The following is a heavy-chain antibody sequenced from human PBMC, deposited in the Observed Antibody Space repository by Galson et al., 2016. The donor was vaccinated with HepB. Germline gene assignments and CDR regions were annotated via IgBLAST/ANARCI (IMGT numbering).Heavy chain of an antibody. V-gene: IGHV2-26*01. CDR3: ARLRAGTTYYDS. CDR1: GFSLSDTEFG. Sequence: PALVKPTQTLTLTCTVSGFSLSDTEFGVSWIRQPPGKALEWLARMFSNDEESYSRSLRSRLTISKDTSKSQVVLKMINMDPVDTGTYFCARLRAGTTYYDSWGQGTQVTVSA. CDR2: MFSNDEE. J-gene: IGHJ4*02. D-gene: IGHD1-1*01.